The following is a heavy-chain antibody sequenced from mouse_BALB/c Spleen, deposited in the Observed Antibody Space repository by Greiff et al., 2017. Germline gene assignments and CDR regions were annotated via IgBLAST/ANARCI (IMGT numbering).Heavy chain of an antibody. CDR1: GYTFTSYT. Sequence: VKLMESGAELARPGASVKMSCKASGYTFTSYTMHWVKQRPGQGLEWIGYINPSSGYTNYNQKFKDKATLTADKSSSTAYMQLSSLTSEDSAVYYCARLRSWDYAMDYWGQGTSVTVSS. CDR2: INPSSGYT. CDR3: ARLRSWDYAMDY. V-gene: IGHV1-4*01. J-gene: IGHJ4*01. D-gene: IGHD4-1*01.